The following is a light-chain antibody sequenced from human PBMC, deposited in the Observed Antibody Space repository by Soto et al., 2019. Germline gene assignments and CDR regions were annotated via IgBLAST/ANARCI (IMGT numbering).Light chain of an antibody. J-gene: IGLJ1*01. Sequence: LTQPPSASGTPGQRVTISCSGSSSNIGSNTVNWYQQLPGTAPKLLIYSNNQRPSGVPDRFSGSKSGTSASLAISGLQSEDEADYYCAAWDDSLNANYVFGTGTKVTVL. CDR2: SNN. CDR3: AAWDDSLNANYV. V-gene: IGLV1-44*01. CDR1: SSNIGSNT.